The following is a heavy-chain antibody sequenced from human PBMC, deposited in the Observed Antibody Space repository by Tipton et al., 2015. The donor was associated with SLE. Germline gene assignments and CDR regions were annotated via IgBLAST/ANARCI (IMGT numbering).Heavy chain of an antibody. V-gene: IGHV4-31*11. D-gene: IGHD3-16*01. CDR2: TSYGGST. CDR1: GYFISSGYY. Sequence: TLSLTCAVSGYFISSGYYWGWIRQLPGKGLEWIGYTSYGGSTYYSPSLKSRVTISVDTSNNQFSLNLRSVTAADTAVYFCARVDDSWGSYTAYYFDYWGQGVLVTVSA. CDR3: ARVDDSWGSYTAYYFDY. J-gene: IGHJ4*02.